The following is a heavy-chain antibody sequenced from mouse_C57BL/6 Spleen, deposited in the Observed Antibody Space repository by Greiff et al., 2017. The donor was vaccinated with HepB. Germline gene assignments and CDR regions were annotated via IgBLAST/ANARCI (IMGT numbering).Heavy chain of an antibody. CDR3: ARLGTTVVEYFDV. CDR2: IYPRSGNT. CDR1: GYTFTSYG. D-gene: IGHD1-1*01. Sequence: QVQLKESGAELARPGASVKLSCKASGYTFTSYGISWVKQRTGQGLEWIGEIYPRSGNTYYNEKFKGKATLTADKSSSTAYMELRSLTSEDSAVYFCARLGTTVVEYFDVWGTGTTVTVSS. V-gene: IGHV1-81*01. J-gene: IGHJ1*03.